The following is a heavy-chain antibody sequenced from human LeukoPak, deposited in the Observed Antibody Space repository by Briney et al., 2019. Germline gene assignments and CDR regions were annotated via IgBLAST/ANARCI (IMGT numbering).Heavy chain of an antibody. CDR1: GFTVSSYG. D-gene: IGHD4-17*01. CDR2: ISYDGSNK. V-gene: IGHV3-30*18. J-gene: IGHJ4*02. CDR3: AKDSRDSTVTSFDY. Sequence: YPGGSLRLSCAVSGFTVSSYGMHWVRQAPGKGLEWVAVISYDGSNKYYADSVKGRFTISRDNSKNTLYLQMDSLRAEDTAVYYCAKDSRDSTVTSFDYWGQGTLVTVSS.